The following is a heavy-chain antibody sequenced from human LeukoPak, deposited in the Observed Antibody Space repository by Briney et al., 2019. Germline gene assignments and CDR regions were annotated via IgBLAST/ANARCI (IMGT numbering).Heavy chain of an antibody. CDR1: GFTFSSYA. D-gene: IGHD4/OR15-4a*01. Sequence: PGGSLRLSCAASGFTFSSYAMHWVRQAPGKGLEYVSAISSNGGSTYYANSVKGRFTISRDNSKNTLYLQIGSLRAEDMAVYYCARGPLTQYYYYYYYMDVWGKGTTVTVSS. J-gene: IGHJ6*03. V-gene: IGHV3-64*01. CDR3: ARGPLTQYYYYYYYMDV. CDR2: ISSNGGST.